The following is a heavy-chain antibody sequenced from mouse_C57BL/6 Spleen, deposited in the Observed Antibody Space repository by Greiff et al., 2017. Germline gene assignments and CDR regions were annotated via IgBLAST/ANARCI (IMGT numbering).Heavy chain of an antibody. CDR1: GFTFTAYY. CDR2: LRNKANGYTT. V-gene: IGHV7-3*01. D-gene: IGHD1-1*02. CDR3: ARYYYSTGGAMDY. Sequence: EVQLVESGGGLVQPGGSLSLSCAASGFTFTAYYMSWVRQPPGKALEWLGFLRNKANGYTTENSASVKGRFTISRDYSQSILYLQMKALRAENSATYNCARYYYSTGGAMDYWGQGTSVTVTS. J-gene: IGHJ4*01.